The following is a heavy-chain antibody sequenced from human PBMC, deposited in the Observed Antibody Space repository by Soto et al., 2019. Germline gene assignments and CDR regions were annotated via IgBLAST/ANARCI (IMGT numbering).Heavy chain of an antibody. V-gene: IGHV1-8*01. D-gene: IGHD2-15*01. J-gene: IGHJ5*02. Sequence: ASVKVSCKASGYTFTSYDINWVRQATGQGLEWMGWMNPNSGNTGYAQKFQGRVTMTRNTSISTAYMELSSLRSEDTAVYYCARGNVVVVAAIEQLFYWFDPWGQGTLVTVSS. CDR3: ARGNVVVVAAIEQLFYWFDP. CDR1: GYTFTSYD. CDR2: MNPNSGNT.